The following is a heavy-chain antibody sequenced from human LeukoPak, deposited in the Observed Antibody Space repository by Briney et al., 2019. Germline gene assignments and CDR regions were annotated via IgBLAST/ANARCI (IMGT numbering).Heavy chain of an antibody. V-gene: IGHV3-21*01. CDR1: GFTFSSYS. J-gene: IGHJ3*02. Sequence: GGSLRLSCAASGFTFSSYSMNWVRQAPGKGLEWVSSISSSSSYIYYADSVEGRFTISRDNAKNSLYLQMNSLRAEDTAVYYCARGHGDRDAFDIWGQGTMVTVSS. CDR3: ARGHGDRDAFDI. D-gene: IGHD4-17*01. CDR2: ISSSSSYI.